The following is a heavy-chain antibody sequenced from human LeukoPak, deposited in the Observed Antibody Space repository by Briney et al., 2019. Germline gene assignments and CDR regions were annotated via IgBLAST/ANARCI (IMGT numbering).Heavy chain of an antibody. Sequence: GGSLRPSCATFGFAFSNYGMHLGRQAPGQGLEGVAFTWYDGSNKYYADSVKGRFTVSRDNSKATVFLQMNSLRAEDTAVYYCAKAIGLQPNALWGLDYWGQGTLVTVSS. CDR3: AKAIGLQPNALWGLDY. J-gene: IGHJ4*02. V-gene: IGHV3-30*02. CDR2: TWYDGSNK. CDR1: GFAFSNYG. D-gene: IGHD2/OR15-2a*01.